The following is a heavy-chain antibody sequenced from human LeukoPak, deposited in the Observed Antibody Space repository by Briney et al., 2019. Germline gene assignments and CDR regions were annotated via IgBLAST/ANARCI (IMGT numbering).Heavy chain of an antibody. CDR1: SGSLSDYY. Sequence: SETLSLTCAVYSGSLSDYYWTWIRQSPGKGLEWIGEINQSGSTNYNPSLKSRVTISVDTSKNQFSLKMTSVTAADTAVYYCATLRDGGGNYPLFDNWGQGALVTVSA. CDR3: ATLRDGGGNYPLFDN. J-gene: IGHJ4*02. CDR2: INQSGST. V-gene: IGHV4-34*01. D-gene: IGHD4-23*01.